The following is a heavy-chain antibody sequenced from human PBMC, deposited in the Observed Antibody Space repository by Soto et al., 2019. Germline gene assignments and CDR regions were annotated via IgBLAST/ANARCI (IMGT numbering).Heavy chain of an antibody. CDR2: IIPMYGTP. V-gene: IGHV1-69*12. CDR1: GGTFSRYA. Sequence: VQLVQSGTEVKKPGSSVKVSCKSSGGTFSRYAFSWVRQAPAQGPEWMGGIIPMYGTPIYAQKFHGRVTIIADRATNTVYMEMSSLRSEDTAVYYCARGDGGRRDNWKYYYYALDVWGQGTPVTVAS. CDR3: ARGDGGRRDNWKYYYYALDV. D-gene: IGHD1-1*01. J-gene: IGHJ6*02.